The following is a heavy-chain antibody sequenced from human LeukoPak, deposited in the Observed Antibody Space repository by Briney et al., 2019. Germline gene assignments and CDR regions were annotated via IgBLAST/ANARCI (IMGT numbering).Heavy chain of an antibody. D-gene: IGHD2-21*02. Sequence: PGGSLRLSCAASGFIFNYYSMNWDRQAPGKGLEWVSYISSSSSIYYADSVKGRFTISRDNAKNSLYLQMNRLRDEDTAVYYCTKESVTYLDYWGQGTLVTVSS. J-gene: IGHJ4*02. CDR3: TKESVTYLDY. CDR1: GFIFNYYS. V-gene: IGHV3-48*02. CDR2: ISSSSSI.